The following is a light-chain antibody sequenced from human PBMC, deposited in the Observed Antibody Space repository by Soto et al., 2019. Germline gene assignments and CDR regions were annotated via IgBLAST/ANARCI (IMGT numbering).Light chain of an antibody. Sequence: EIVMTQPPATLSVSPGERATLSCRASQSVSSNLAWYQQKPGQAPRLLIYGASSRATGIPDRFSGSGSGTDFTLTIDNLEPEDFAIYYCQQRSNWPPITFGQGTRLEIK. CDR3: QQRSNWPPIT. J-gene: IGKJ5*01. V-gene: IGKV3-11*01. CDR2: GAS. CDR1: QSVSSN.